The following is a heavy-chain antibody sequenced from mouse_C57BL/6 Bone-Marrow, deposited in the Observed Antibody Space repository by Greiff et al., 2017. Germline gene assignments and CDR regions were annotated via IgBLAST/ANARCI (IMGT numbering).Heavy chain of an antibody. V-gene: IGHV1-64*01. CDR2: IHPNSGST. CDR3: ARHFDY. Sequence: QVQLQQPGPELVKPGASVKLSCKASGYTFTSYRMHWVKQRPGQGLEWIGIIHPNSGSTNYNQKFKSKATLTVDQSSSTASLQLSSLTSEDSAVFYSARHFDYWGQGTTLTVSS. J-gene: IGHJ2*01. CDR1: GYTFTSYR.